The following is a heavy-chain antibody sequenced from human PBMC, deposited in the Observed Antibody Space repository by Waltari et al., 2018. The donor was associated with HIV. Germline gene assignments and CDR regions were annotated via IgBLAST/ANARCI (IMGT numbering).Heavy chain of an antibody. CDR2: ISSSSIYI. Sequence: VKLVVSGGGMVKPGGALSLSCSASGFTFSSHSTNGARPAPGKGLEWVSLISSSSIYICYADAVKGRFTISRDNAKNSLYLQMNSLRAEDTAVYYCARGKHYYHSSGYNDNLPLDYWGQGTLVTVSS. CDR3: ARGKHYYHSSGYNDNLPLDY. V-gene: IGHV3-21*01. D-gene: IGHD3-22*01. J-gene: IGHJ4*02. CDR1: GFTFSSHS.